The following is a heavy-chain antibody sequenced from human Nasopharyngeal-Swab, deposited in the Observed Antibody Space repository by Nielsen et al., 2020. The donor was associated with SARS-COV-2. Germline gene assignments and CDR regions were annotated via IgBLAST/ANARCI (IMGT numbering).Heavy chain of an antibody. CDR3: ARGGVPAAIRYYYYMDV. CDR2: IYTSGST. V-gene: IGHV4-4*07. J-gene: IGHJ6*03. CDR1: GGSISSYY. Sequence: SETLSLTCTVSGGSISSYYWSWIRQPAGKGLEWIGRIYTSGSTNYNPSLKSRVTMSVDTSKNQFSLKLSSVTAADTAVYYCARGGVPAAIRYYYYMDVWGKGTTVTVSS. D-gene: IGHD2-2*01.